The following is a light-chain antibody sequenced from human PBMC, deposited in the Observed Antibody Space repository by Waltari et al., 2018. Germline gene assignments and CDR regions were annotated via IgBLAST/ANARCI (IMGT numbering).Light chain of an antibody. Sequence: QSAVTQPPSVSAAPGQKVTISCSGSSFNIGKNHFPWYKQHPGTAPKLLIYETDQRPSVIPDRFSGSKSGTSATLGITGLQTGDEADYYCGVWDSSLSAYVFGPGTNVAVL. CDR1: SFNIGKNH. CDR2: ETD. J-gene: IGLJ1*01. V-gene: IGLV1-51*02. CDR3: GVWDSSLSAYV.